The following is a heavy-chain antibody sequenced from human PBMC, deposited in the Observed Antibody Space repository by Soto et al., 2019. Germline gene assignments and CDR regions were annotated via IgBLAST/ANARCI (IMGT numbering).Heavy chain of an antibody. CDR2: IYYSGTT. D-gene: IGHD3-10*01. CDR3: ARGDNFGGNYYFDY. Sequence: SETLSLTCTVSGGSISSGAYYWSWIRQHPGKGLEWIGYIYYSGTTYYNPSLKSRVSISVDTSKNQISLRLSSVTAADTAVYYCARGDNFGGNYYFDYWGLGTLVTVYS. CDR1: GGSISSGAYY. V-gene: IGHV4-31*03. J-gene: IGHJ4*01.